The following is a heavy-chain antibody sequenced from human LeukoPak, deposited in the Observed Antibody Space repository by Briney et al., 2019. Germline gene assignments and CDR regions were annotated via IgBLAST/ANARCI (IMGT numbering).Heavy chain of an antibody. CDR2: IYYSGST. J-gene: IGHJ4*02. CDR3: AGLWRAAIDY. D-gene: IGHD1-1*01. CDR1: GGSISSSSYY. V-gene: IGHV4-39*01. Sequence: PSETLSLTCTVSGGSISSSSYYWGWIRQPPGKGLEWIGSIYYSGSTYYNPSLKSRVIISADTSKNQFSLRLSSVTAVDTAVYYCAGLWRAAIDYGGQGTLVIVSS.